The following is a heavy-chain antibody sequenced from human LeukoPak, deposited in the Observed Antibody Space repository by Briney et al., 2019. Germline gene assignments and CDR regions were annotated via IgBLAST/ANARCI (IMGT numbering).Heavy chain of an antibody. Sequence: GASVKVSCEASGYTFTSYDINWVRQATGQGLEWMGWMNPNSGNTGYAQKFQGRVTMTRNTSISTAYMELSSLRSEDTAVYYCARGLTTEYSSSSLDFDYWGQGTLVTVSS. CDR2: MNPNSGNT. CDR3: ARGLTTEYSSSSLDFDY. D-gene: IGHD6-6*01. V-gene: IGHV1-8*01. J-gene: IGHJ4*02. CDR1: GYTFTSYD.